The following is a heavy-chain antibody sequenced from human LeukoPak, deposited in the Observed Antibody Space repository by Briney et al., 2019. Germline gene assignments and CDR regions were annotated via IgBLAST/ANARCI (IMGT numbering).Heavy chain of an antibody. CDR2: IYYSGST. J-gene: IGHJ5*02. CDR1: GGSISSGGYY. Sequence: SETLSLTCTVSGGSISSGGYYWSWLRQHPGKGLEWIGYIYYSGSTYYNPSLKSRVTISVDTSKNQFSLKLSSVTAADTAVYYCARDQGYYDSSGYLSGGHWFDPWGQGTLVTVSS. D-gene: IGHD3-22*01. CDR3: ARDQGYYDSSGYLSGGHWFDP. V-gene: IGHV4-31*03.